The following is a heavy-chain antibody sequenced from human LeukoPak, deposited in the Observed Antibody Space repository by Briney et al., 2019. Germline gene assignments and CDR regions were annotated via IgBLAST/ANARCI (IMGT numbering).Heavy chain of an antibody. Sequence: GESLKISCRASGYGFTNYWIAWVRQMPGKGLEWMGTIFPYDSDTRYSPSFQGQVTLSADKSITTAYLQWSSLKASDTAMYYCARLVDTAVPADYWGQGTLVTVSS. J-gene: IGHJ4*02. D-gene: IGHD5-18*01. CDR1: GYGFTNYW. CDR3: ARLVDTAVPADY. CDR2: IFPYDSDT. V-gene: IGHV5-51*01.